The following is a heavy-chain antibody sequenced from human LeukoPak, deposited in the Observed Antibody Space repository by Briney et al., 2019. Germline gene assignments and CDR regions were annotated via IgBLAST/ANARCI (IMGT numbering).Heavy chain of an antibody. D-gene: IGHD3-3*01. CDR3: ARVASGYDVFDI. CDR1: GGSVSSGSYY. J-gene: IGHJ3*02. CDR2: IYYSGST. V-gene: IGHV4-61*01. Sequence: SETLSLTCTVSGGSVSSGSYYWSWIRQPPGKGLEWIGYIYYSGSTNYNPSLKSRVTISVDTSKNQFSLKLCSVTAADTAVFYCARVASGYDVFDIWGQGTMVTVSS.